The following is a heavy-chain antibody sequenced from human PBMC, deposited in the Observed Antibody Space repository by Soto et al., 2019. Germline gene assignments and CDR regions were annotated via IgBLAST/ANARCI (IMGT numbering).Heavy chain of an antibody. J-gene: IGHJ1*01. V-gene: IGHV3-7*01. CDR2: INQEGSEK. Sequence: GGSLRLSCAASGFTFSSYWMSWVRQVPGKGLGWVANINQEGSEKYYVDSVKGRFTISRDNAKNSLYLQMSSLGAEDTAVYYCARELVVGPAEYFQHWGQGTLVTVSS. D-gene: IGHD3-22*01. CDR1: GFTFSSYW. CDR3: ARELVVGPAEYFQH.